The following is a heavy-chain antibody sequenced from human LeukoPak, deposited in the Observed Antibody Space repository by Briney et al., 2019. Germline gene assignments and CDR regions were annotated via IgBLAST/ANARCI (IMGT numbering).Heavy chain of an antibody. CDR2: ISYDGSNK. CDR1: GFTFSSYG. J-gene: IGHJ4*02. Sequence: GRSLRLSCAASGFTFSSYGMHWVRQAPGKGLDLEAVISYDGSNKYYSDSVKGRFTISRDNSKITLYLQMNSLRAEDTAVYYCAKDPYYDSSGYYFGYFDYWGQGTLVTVSS. V-gene: IGHV3-30*18. D-gene: IGHD3-22*01. CDR3: AKDPYYDSSGYYFGYFDY.